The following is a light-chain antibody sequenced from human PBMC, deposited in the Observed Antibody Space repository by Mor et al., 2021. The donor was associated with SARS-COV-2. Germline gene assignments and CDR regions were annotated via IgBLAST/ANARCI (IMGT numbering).Light chain of an antibody. CDR2: VVT. Sequence: IYVVTKRPSGVPDRFSGSKSGNTASLTISGLQAEDEADYYCCSYAGSPYVFGTGTK. V-gene: IGLV2-11*01. J-gene: IGLJ1*01. CDR3: CSYAGSPYV.